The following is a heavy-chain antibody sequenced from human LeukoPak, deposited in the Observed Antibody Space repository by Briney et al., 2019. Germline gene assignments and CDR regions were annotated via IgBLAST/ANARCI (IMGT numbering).Heavy chain of an antibody. CDR3: AREPSLQKPYAFDI. Sequence: SETLSPTCTVSGGSISSGGSYWSWIRQPPGKGLEWIGYISQSGSTYYNPSLKSRVTISVDRSKSQFSLILSSVTAADTAVYYCAREPSLQKPYAFDIWGQGTMVTV. CDR1: GGSISSGGSY. CDR2: ISQSGST. V-gene: IGHV4-30-2*01. J-gene: IGHJ3*02.